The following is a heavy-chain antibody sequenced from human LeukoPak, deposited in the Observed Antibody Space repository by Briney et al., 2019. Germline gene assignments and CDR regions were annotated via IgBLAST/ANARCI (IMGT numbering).Heavy chain of an antibody. Sequence: SGGSLRLSCAASGFTFSSYEMSWVRQAPGKGLEWVSVIYRGGSTYYADSVQGRFTISRDNSNNTLYLQMSSLRAEDTAVYYCAKDEIAVAGTYFDYWGQGTLVTAPS. CDR2: IYRGGST. CDR3: AKDEIAVAGTYFDY. V-gene: IGHV3-66*01. CDR1: GFTFSSYE. D-gene: IGHD6-19*01. J-gene: IGHJ4*02.